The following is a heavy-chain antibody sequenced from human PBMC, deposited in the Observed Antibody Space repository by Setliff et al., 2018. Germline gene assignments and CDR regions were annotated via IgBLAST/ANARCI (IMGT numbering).Heavy chain of an antibody. D-gene: IGHD2-2*01. V-gene: IGHV3-30*02. Sequence: GGSLRLSCAASGFTFRGFAMHWVRQAPGKGLEWVAFIRHDESDIYYTSSVKGRFTVSRDNAMDTLFLQMNGLTTDDTAKYFCAKDRWGYADPWGQGTLVTVSS. CDR1: GFTFRGFA. CDR3: AKDRWGYADP. J-gene: IGHJ5*02. CDR2: IRHDESDI.